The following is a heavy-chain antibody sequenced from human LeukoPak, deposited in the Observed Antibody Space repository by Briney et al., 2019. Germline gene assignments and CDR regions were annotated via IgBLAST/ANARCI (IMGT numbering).Heavy chain of an antibody. J-gene: IGHJ4*02. CDR3: ATRYCSTTTCDAIHY. Sequence: GGSLRLSCAAPGFTFSTYTMNWVRQAPGKGLEWVSSIDASGTSIHHADSVKGRFAISRDNAKSSLYLQMNSLRAEDTAVYYCATRYCSTTTCDAIHYWGQGTLVTVSS. CDR2: IDASGTSI. V-gene: IGHV3-21*01. CDR1: GFTFSTYT. D-gene: IGHD2-2*01.